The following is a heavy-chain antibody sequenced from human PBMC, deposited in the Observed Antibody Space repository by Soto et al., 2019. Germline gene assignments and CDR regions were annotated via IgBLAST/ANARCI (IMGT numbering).Heavy chain of an antibody. Sequence: SVKVSCKASGGTFSSYAISWVRQAPGQGLEWMGGIIPIFGTANYAQKFQGRVTITADESTSTAYMELSSLRSEDTAVYYCARDRDYDYVQVYFDYWGQGTLVTVSS. D-gene: IGHD3-16*01. CDR1: GGTFSSYA. CDR2: IIPIFGTA. J-gene: IGHJ4*02. V-gene: IGHV1-69*13. CDR3: ARDRDYDYVQVYFDY.